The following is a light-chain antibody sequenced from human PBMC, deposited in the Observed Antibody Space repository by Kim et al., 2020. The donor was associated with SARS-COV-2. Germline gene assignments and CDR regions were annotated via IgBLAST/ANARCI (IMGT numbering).Light chain of an antibody. CDR2: GDS. CDR1: SRDVGGYNY. Sequence: QAVTSSCTGSSRDVGGYNYVSWYQQHPGKAPKLMIFGDSQRPSGVPDRFSGSKSGNTASLTVSGVQAEDEAEYYCTSYAGSNNFWVFGGGTQLTVL. J-gene: IGLJ3*02. V-gene: IGLV2-8*01. CDR3: TSYAGSNNFWV.